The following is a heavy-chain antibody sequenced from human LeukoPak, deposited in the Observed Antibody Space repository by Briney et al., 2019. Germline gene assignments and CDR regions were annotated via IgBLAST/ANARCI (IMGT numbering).Heavy chain of an antibody. V-gene: IGHV3-30*02. J-gene: IGHJ6*03. Sequence: GGSLRLSCAASGFTFSSYGMHWVRQAPGKGLEWVAFIRYDGSNKYYADSVKGRFTISRDNSKNTLYLQMNSLRAEDTAVYYFAYCSSTSCYYYYYLDGLGKGTTVTVCS. CDR2: IRYDGSNK. CDR1: GFTFSSYG. CDR3: AYCSSTSCYYYYYLDG. D-gene: IGHD2-2*01.